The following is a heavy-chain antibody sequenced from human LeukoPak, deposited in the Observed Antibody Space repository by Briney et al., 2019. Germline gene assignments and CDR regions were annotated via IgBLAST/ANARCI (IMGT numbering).Heavy chain of an antibody. Sequence: GGSLRLSCAASGFTFSTYAMYWVRHAPGKGLEWVSSISGSGGTTYYADSVQGRFTISRDNSKNTLFLEMNSLRAEDTALYYCAKDRTTAWNCFDSWGQGTLVTVSS. D-gene: IGHD1-1*01. CDR1: GFTFSTYA. J-gene: IGHJ4*02. V-gene: IGHV3-23*01. CDR2: ISGSGGTT. CDR3: AKDRTTAWNCFDS.